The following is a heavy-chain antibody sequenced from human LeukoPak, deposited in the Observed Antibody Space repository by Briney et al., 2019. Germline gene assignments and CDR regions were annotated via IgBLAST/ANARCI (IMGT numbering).Heavy chain of an antibody. CDR1: GFTFSSYS. CDR2: ISSSSSHI. D-gene: IGHD5-18*01. V-gene: IGHV3-21*04. Sequence: GGSLRLSCAASGFTFSSYSMKWVRQAPGKGLEWVSSISSSSSHIYYADSVKGRFTISRDNAKNSLFLQMNSLRVEDTAVYYCARGGTRGYSPVDYWGQGILVTVSS. CDR3: ARGGTRGYSPVDY. J-gene: IGHJ4*02.